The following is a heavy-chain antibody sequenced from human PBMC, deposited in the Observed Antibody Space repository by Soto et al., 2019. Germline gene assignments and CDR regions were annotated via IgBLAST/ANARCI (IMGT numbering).Heavy chain of an antibody. V-gene: IGHV1-3*01. CDR3: ARTPRNPDYYYYYGMDV. CDR2: INAGNGNT. J-gene: IGHJ6*02. Sequence: ASVKVSCKASGDTFTSYAMHWVRQAPGQRLEWMGWINAGNGNTKYSQKFQGRVTITRDTSASTAYMELSSLRSEDTAVYYCARTPRNPDYYYYYGMDVWGQGTTVTVSS. CDR1: GDTFTSYA.